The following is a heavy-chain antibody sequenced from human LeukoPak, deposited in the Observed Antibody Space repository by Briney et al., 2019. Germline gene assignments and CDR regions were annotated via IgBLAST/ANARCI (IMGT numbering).Heavy chain of an antibody. V-gene: IGHV3-30*02. J-gene: IGHJ3*02. D-gene: IGHD4-17*01. Sequence: SGGSLRLSCAASGFTFSSYGMHWVRQAPGKGLEWVAFIRYDGSNKYYADSVKGRFTISRDNSKNTLYLQMNSLRAEDTAVYYCARDRSDYGDYVDAFDIWGQGTMVTVSS. CDR1: GFTFSSYG. CDR2: IRYDGSNK. CDR3: ARDRSDYGDYVDAFDI.